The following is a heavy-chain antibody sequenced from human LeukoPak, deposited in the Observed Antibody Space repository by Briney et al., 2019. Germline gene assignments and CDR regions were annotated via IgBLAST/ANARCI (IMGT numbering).Heavy chain of an antibody. CDR3: AKASNVPNWSRTPFDS. CDR2: ISGSGSNT. D-gene: IGHD1-1*01. Sequence: GGSLRLSCAASGFTFTSSAMSWVRQAPGKGLEWVSAISGSGSNTNHADSVKGRFTISRDSSKTTVYLQMDSLRVEDTAVYYCAKASNVPNWSRTPFDSWGQGTLVTVSS. CDR1: GFTFTSSA. V-gene: IGHV3-23*01. J-gene: IGHJ4*02.